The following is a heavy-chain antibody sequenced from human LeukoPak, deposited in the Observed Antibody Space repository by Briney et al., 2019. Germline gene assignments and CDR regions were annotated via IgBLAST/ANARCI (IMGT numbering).Heavy chain of an antibody. V-gene: IGHV3-21*01. CDR2: ISSSSSYI. CDR3: ARVLTVRSGGYDAFDI. J-gene: IGHJ3*02. Sequence: GGSLRLSCAASGFTLSSYAMSWVRQAPGKGLEWVSSISSSSSYIYYADSVKGRFTISRDNAKNSLYLQMNSLRAEDTAVYYCARVLTVRSGGYDAFDIWGQGTMVTVSS. D-gene: IGHD6-25*01. CDR1: GFTLSSYA.